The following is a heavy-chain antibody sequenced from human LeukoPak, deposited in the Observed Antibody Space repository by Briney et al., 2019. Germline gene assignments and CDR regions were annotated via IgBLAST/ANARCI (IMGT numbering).Heavy chain of an antibody. CDR3: AKGSDQFNYYNYMDV. Sequence: GGSLRLSCAASGFTFSRYVTSWVRQAPGKGLQWVSFISGSGGSTFYADSVKGRFTISRDNSKKTLYLQTSSLTAEDTAVYYCAKGSDQFNYYNYMDVWGKGITVTVSS. V-gene: IGHV3-23*01. CDR2: ISGSGGST. D-gene: IGHD3-3*01. CDR1: GFTFSRYV. J-gene: IGHJ6*03.